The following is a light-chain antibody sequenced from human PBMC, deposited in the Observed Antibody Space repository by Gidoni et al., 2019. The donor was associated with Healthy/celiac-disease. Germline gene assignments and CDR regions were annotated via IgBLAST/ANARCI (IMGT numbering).Light chain of an antibody. Sequence: DIQMTQSPSSLSASVGDRVTIHCRASQSISSYLNWYQQKPGKAPKLLIYAASSLQSGVPSRFSGSGSGTDFTLTISSLQPEDVATYYCQQSYSTPRTFGQGTKLEIK. CDR3: QQSYSTPRT. J-gene: IGKJ2*01. CDR2: AAS. V-gene: IGKV1-39*01. CDR1: QSISSY.